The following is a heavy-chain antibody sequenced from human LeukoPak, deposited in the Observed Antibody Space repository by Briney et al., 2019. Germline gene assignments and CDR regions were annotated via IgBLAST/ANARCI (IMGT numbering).Heavy chain of an antibody. J-gene: IGHJ4*02. CDR1: GFTFNYYE. CDR3: ARKNGLDY. CDR2: ISSSGTTR. Sequence: GGSLRLSCAASGFTFNYYEMNWVRQAPGKGLEWVSYISSSGTTRYYVDSVKGRFTISRDNAKNSLHLQMNSLRAEDTAVYYCARKNGLDYWGQGTLVTVSS. V-gene: IGHV3-48*03.